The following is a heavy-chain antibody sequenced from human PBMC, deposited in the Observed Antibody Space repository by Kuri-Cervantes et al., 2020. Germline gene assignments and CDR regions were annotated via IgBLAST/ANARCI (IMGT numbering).Heavy chain of an antibody. Sequence: ASVKVSCKASGYTFTSYYMHWVRQAPGQGLEWMGWISAYNGNTNYAQKPQGRVTMTTDTSTSTAYMELRSLRSDDTAVYYCAAGGTGGPDNWFDPWGQGTLVTVSS. D-gene: IGHD2-8*02. CDR3: AAGGTGGPDNWFDP. CDR2: ISAYNGNT. V-gene: IGHV1-18*04. CDR1: GYTFTSYY. J-gene: IGHJ5*02.